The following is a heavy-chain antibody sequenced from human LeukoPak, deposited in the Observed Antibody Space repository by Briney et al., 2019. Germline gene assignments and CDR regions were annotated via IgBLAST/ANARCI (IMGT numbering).Heavy chain of an antibody. V-gene: IGHV4-59*12. CDR3: ARLFCSGGNCYRTFDY. CDR2: IYHSGRT. Sequence: SETLSLTCTVSGGSISSYYWSWIRQPPGKGLECIGYIYHSGRTNYNPSLKSRVSISVDTSENQFSLKLSSVTAADTAVYYCARLFCSGGNCYRTFDYWGQGTLVTVSS. D-gene: IGHD2-15*01. J-gene: IGHJ4*02. CDR1: GGSISSYY.